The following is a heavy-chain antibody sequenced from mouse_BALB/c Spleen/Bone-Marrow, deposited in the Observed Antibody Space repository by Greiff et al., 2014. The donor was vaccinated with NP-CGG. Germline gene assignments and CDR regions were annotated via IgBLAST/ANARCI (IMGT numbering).Heavy chain of an antibody. CDR3: AQFITTVGALDV. D-gene: IGHD1-1*01. J-gene: IGHJ1*01. CDR2: IWGDGST. CDR1: EFSLTSYG. Sequence: QVQLQQSGPGLVAPSQSLSITCTVSEFSLTSYGVSWVRQPPGKGLEWQGVIWGDGSTNYHSALISRLSISKDNSKSQVFLKLNSLQIDDTATYYCAQFITTVGALDVWGAGTTVTVSS. V-gene: IGHV2-3*01.